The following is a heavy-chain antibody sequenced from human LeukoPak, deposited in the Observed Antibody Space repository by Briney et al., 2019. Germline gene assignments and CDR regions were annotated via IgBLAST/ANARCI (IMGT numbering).Heavy chain of an antibody. Sequence: TGGSLRLSCAASGFTFGSYAMNWVRQAPGKGLEWVSGITGSGGSTYHADSVKGRFTISRDNSKNTLYLQMNSLRDEDTAVYYCARASDDTVATLGLYYYYYYMDVKGKETTVTVS. D-gene: IGHD5-12*01. CDR3: ARASDDTVATLGLYYYYYYMDV. CDR2: ITGSGGST. J-gene: IGHJ6*03. V-gene: IGHV3-23*01. CDR1: GFTFGSYA.